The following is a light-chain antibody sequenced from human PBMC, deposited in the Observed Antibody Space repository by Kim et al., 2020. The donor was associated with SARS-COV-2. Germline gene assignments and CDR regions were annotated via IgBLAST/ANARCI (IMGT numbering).Light chain of an antibody. J-gene: IGKJ4*01. V-gene: IGKV3-20*01. Sequence: EIVLTQSPATLSLSQGERAALSCRASQSVSSSYLAWYQQKPGQAPRLLIYGASSRATGIPDRFSGSGSGTDFTLTITRLEPDDFAVYYCQQYGTSPLTFGGGTKVDIK. CDR3: QQYGTSPLT. CDR1: QSVSSSY. CDR2: GAS.